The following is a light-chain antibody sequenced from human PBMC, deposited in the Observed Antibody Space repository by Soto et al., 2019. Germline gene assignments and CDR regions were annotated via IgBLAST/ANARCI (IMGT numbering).Light chain of an antibody. CDR2: DAS. CDR1: QHINTW. V-gene: IGKV1-5*01. J-gene: IGKJ2*01. CDR3: QQYHSYPYT. Sequence: DIQMTQSPYTLSASVGDRVTITCGARQHINTWLAWYQQKSGKAPKLLMYDASSLESGVPSRFSGSSSGTEFTLTISSVQPGDFATYYCQQYHSYPYTFGQGTKLEIK.